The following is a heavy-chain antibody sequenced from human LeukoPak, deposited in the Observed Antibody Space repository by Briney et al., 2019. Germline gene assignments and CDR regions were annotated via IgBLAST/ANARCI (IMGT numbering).Heavy chain of an antibody. J-gene: IGHJ6*03. CDR3: ARRIAAAGPSYYYYYMDV. D-gene: IGHD6-13*01. CDR2: INPNSGGT. Sequence: ASVKVSCKASGYTFTGYYMHWVRQAPGQGLEWMGWINPNSGGTNYAQKFQGRVTMTRDTSISTAYMELSRLRSDDTAVYYCARRIAAAGPSYYYYYMDVWGKGTTVTVSS. V-gene: IGHV1-2*02. CDR1: GYTFTGYY.